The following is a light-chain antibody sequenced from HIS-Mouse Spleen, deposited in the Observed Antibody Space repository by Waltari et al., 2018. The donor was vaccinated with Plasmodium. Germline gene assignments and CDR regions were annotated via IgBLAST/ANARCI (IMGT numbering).Light chain of an antibody. CDR1: SSHIGSNS. CDR3: AAWDDSLSGRV. Sequence: QSVLTQPPSASGTPGQRVTLSCSGSSSHIGSNSVYWYQQLPGTAPKLLIYRNNQRPSGVPDRFSGSKSGTSASLAISGLRSEDEADYYCAAWDDSLSGRVFGGGTKLTVL. J-gene: IGLJ3*02. V-gene: IGLV1-47*01. CDR2: RNN.